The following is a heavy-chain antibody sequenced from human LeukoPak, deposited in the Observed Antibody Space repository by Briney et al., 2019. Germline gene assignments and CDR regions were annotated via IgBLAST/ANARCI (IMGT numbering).Heavy chain of an antibody. CDR1: GGSISSGGYY. CDR2: IYHSGST. CDR3: ATRSSSSWYYFDY. D-gene: IGHD6-13*01. J-gene: IGHJ4*02. Sequence: SETLSLTCTVSGGSISSGGYYWSWIRQPPGKGLEWIGYIYHSGSTYYNPSLKSRVTISVDTSKNQFSLKLSSVTAADTAVYYCATRSSSSWYYFDYWAREPWSPSPQ. V-gene: IGHV4-30-2*01.